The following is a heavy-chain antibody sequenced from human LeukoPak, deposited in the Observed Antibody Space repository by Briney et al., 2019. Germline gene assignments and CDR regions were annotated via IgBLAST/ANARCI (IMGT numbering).Heavy chain of an antibody. Sequence: GASVKVSCKTSDYSVINYDISWVRQAPGQGLEWMGWISGYNDNTNYAQKLQGRVTMTTDTSTNTAYMELRSLRSDDTAVYYCARDESGFDIWGQGTLVTVSS. V-gene: IGHV1-18*01. CDR2: ISGYNDNT. CDR1: DYSVINYD. D-gene: IGHD1-26*01. J-gene: IGHJ3*02. CDR3: ARDESGFDI.